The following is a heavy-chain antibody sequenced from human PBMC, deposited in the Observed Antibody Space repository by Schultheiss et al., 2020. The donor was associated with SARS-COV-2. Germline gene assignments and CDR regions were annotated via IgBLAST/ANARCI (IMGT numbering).Heavy chain of an antibody. CDR1: GGSISSSTYY. CDR2: IYYSGST. Sequence: SETLSLTCTVSGGSISSSTYYWGWIRQPPGKGLEWIGSIYYSGSTYYNPSLKSRVTISVDTSKNQFSLKLSSVTAADTAVYYCARRSVVVNLKWFDSWGQGTLVTVSS. CDR3: ARRSVVVNLKWFDS. J-gene: IGHJ5*01. V-gene: IGHV4-39*01. D-gene: IGHD2-2*01.